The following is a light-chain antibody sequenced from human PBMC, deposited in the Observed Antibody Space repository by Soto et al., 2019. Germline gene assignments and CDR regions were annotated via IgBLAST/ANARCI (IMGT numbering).Light chain of an antibody. CDR1: QSISSW. CDR3: QQYATYHRT. V-gene: IGKV1-5*01. CDR2: DAS. J-gene: IGKJ4*02. Sequence: DIQMTQSPSTLSASVGDRVTITCRASQSISSWLAWYQQKPGKAPKLLIYDASNLESGVPSRFSGGGSGTEFSLTISSLQPDDFATYYCQQYATYHRTFGRGTRLEVK.